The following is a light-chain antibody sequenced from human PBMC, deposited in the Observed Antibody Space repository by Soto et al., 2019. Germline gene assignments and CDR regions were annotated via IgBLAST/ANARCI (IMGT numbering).Light chain of an antibody. CDR2: DAS. CDR1: QSVSSH. J-gene: IGKJ4*01. CDR3: QQRRDWPLL. Sequence: EIVLTQSPATLSLSPGERATLSCRASQSVSSHLTWYQHIPGQAPRLLIYDASTRANGIPARFSGSGSGTDFTLPISSLEPEVFAVYYCQQRRDWPLLFGGGTRVEIK. V-gene: IGKV3-11*01.